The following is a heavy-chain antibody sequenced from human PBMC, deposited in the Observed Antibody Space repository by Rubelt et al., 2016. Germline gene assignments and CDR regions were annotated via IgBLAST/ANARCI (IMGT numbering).Heavy chain of an antibody. J-gene: IGHJ3*02. Sequence: QVQLQQWGAGLLKPSETLSLTCAVYGGSFSGYYWSWIRQPPGKGLEWIGEINHSGSTNYNPSLKSGVTISVDTSKNQFSLKLSSVTAADTAVYYCARDDPHSGSYYGAVDIWGQGTMVTVSS. CDR3: ARDDPHSGSYYGAVDI. V-gene: IGHV4-34*01. D-gene: IGHD1-26*01. CDR1: GGSFSGYY. CDR2: INHSGST.